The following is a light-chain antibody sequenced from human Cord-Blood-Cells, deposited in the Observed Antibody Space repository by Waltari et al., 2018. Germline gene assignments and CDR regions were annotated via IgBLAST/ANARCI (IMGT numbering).Light chain of an antibody. J-gene: IGLJ3*02. CDR3: SSYTSSSTLWV. CDR2: DVS. CDR1: SSDVGGYNY. Sequence: QSALTQPASVSGSPGQSITIPGPGTSSDVGGYNYVSWYQHHPGKPPKLMNYDVSNRPSGVAIRFSGSKSGNTASLTISRLQTEDEADYYYSSYTSSSTLWVFGGGNKLTVL. V-gene: IGLV2-14*03.